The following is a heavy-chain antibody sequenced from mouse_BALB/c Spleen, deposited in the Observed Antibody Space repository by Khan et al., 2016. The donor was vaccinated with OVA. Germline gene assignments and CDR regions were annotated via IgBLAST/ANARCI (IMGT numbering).Heavy chain of an antibody. J-gene: IGHJ4*01. D-gene: IGHD1-1*01. V-gene: IGHV1-4*01. Sequence: QVQLQQSGAELARPGASVKMSCKASGYTFTSNTMHWVKQRPGQGLEWIGYINPNSGYTNYNQNFKDKATLTADKSSSTAHMQLSSLTSEDSAVYYCARRTSVYTKDYWGQGTSVTVSS. CDR3: ARRTSVYTKDY. CDR2: INPNSGYT. CDR1: GYTFTSNT.